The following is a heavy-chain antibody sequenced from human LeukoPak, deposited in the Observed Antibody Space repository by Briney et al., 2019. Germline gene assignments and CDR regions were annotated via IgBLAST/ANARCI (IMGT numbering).Heavy chain of an antibody. D-gene: IGHD3/OR15-3a*01. J-gene: IGHJ5*02. CDR3: ARGWTGTPYNWFDP. V-gene: IGHV4-34*01. CDR2: INHSGST. CDR1: GGSFSGYY. Sequence: SETLSLTCAVYGGSFSGYYWSWIRQPPGKGLEWIGEINHSGSTNYNPSLKSRVTILVDTSKNQFSLKLSSVTAADTAVYYCARGWTGTPYNWFDPWGQGTLVTVSS.